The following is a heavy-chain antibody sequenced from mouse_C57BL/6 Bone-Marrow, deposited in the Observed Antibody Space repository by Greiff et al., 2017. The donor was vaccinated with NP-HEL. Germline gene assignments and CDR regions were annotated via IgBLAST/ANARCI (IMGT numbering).Heavy chain of an antibody. Sequence: EVQLQQSGPELVKPGASVKIPCKASGYTFTDYNMDWVKQSHGKSLEWIGDINPNNGGTIYNQKFKGKATLTVDKSSSTAYMELRSLTSEDTAVYYCATSYYSNYNWYFDVWGTGTTVTVSS. CDR2: INPNNGGT. CDR1: GYTFTDYN. J-gene: IGHJ1*03. V-gene: IGHV1-18*01. D-gene: IGHD2-5*01. CDR3: ATSYYSNYNWYFDV.